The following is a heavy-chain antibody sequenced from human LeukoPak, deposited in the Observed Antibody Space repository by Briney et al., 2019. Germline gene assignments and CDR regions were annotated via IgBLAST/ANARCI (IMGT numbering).Heavy chain of an antibody. CDR3: TRGRGGLNYYYYMDV. Sequence: GGSLRLSCTASGFTFGDYAMNWVRQAPGKGLEWVGFIKSKAYGRTTEYAASVKGRFMISRDDSKNIAYLQMNSLKTEDTAVYYCTRGRGGLNYYYYMDVWGKGTTVTVSS. D-gene: IGHD4-23*01. CDR1: GFTFGDYA. CDR2: IKSKAYGRTT. V-gene: IGHV3-49*04. J-gene: IGHJ6*03.